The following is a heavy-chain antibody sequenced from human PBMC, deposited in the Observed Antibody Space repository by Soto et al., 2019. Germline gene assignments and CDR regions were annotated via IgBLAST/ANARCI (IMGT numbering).Heavy chain of an antibody. V-gene: IGHV1-69*05. Sequence: QVQLVQSGAEVKKPGSSVKVSCKTSGGTFRTSAISWVRQAPGQGLEWMGGIMPVFPTPDYAQKFKGRVTITPDESTSTAYMELSSLRSEDTAVYYCARDKDRQQLGGNYYYIMDVWGQGTTVTVSS. CDR3: ARDKDRQQLGGNYYYIMDV. CDR1: GGTFRTSA. D-gene: IGHD3-3*02. J-gene: IGHJ6*01. CDR2: IMPVFPTP.